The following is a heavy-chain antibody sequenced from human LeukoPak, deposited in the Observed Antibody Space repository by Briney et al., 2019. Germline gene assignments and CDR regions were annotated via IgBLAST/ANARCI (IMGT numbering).Heavy chain of an antibody. D-gene: IGHD3-16*01. J-gene: IGHJ4*02. Sequence: PGRSLRLSCVVSGFTFSSYGIHWLRQAPGKGLEWVAVIWYDGSKMFYGDSVKGRFSVSRDDSKNTLYLQMSSLRAEDTAVYYCTRDGGSGIDYWGQGTLVTVSS. CDR1: GFTFSSYG. V-gene: IGHV3-33*01. CDR3: TRDGGSGIDY. CDR2: IWYDGSKM.